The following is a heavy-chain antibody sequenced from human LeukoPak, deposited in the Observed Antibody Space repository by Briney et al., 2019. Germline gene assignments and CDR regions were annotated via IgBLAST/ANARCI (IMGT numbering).Heavy chain of an antibody. J-gene: IGHJ3*02. D-gene: IGHD5-18*01. V-gene: IGHV3-21*01. CDR2: ISSSSSYI. CDR1: GFTFSSYG. CDR3: ARLDTAMDYSAFDI. Sequence: GGSLRLSCAASGFTFSSYGMNWARQAPGKGLEWVSSISSSSSYIHYADSVKGRFTISRDNAKNSLYLQMNSLRAEDTAVYYCARLDTAMDYSAFDIWGQGTMVTVSS.